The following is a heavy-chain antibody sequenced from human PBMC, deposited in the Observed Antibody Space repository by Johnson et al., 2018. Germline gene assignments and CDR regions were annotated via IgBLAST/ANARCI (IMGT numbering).Heavy chain of an antibody. D-gene: IGHD2/OR15-2a*01. Sequence: EVQLVETGGGLVQXGGSXRLXCAVSGFTFTSYWMHWVRQVPGTGLMWVSRINEDGRITTYADSVKGRFTISRDNADRTLYLQMNSLRVEGTAVYVCARDLPHSIALSGQGYGMDVWGQGTAVTVSS. CDR1: GFTFTSYW. CDR2: INEDGRIT. V-gene: IGHV3-74*03. CDR3: ARDLPHSIALSGQGYGMDV. J-gene: IGHJ6*02.